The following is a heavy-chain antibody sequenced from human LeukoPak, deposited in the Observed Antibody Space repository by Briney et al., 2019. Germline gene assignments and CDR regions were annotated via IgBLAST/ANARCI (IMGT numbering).Heavy chain of an antibody. CDR1: GFTFSSYG. CDR2: IWSDGSNK. J-gene: IGHJ4*02. Sequence: QPGRSLRLSCAASGFTFSSYGMHWVRQTPGKGLEWVAIIWSDGSNKYYADSVKGRFTISRDNSKNTLYLQMNSLRAEDTAVYYCARGSGSFSGGFDYWGQGTLVTVSS. V-gene: IGHV3-33*01. D-gene: IGHD1-26*01. CDR3: ARGSGSFSGGFDY.